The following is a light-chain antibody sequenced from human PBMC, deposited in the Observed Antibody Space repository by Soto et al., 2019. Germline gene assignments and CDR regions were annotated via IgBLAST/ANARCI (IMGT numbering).Light chain of an antibody. V-gene: IGKV3-15*01. Sequence: ETVMTQSPVTLSVSPGDTATLSCRASQRVSNHFAWYQQKPGQAPRLLIYAASTRAAGVPDRFSGSGSGTDFTLTISSLQSEDFGIYYCQQYNNWPLITFGQGTRLE. J-gene: IGKJ5*01. CDR3: QQYNNWPLIT. CDR2: AAS. CDR1: QRVSNH.